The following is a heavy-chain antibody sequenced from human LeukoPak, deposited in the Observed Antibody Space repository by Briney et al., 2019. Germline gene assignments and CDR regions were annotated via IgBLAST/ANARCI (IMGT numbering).Heavy chain of an antibody. CDR3: ARPQTEWEQWLDFDY. J-gene: IGHJ4*02. V-gene: IGHV3-74*01. CDR2: INSDGSST. Sequence: QPGGSLGLSCAASGFTFSSYWMHWVRQAPGKGLVWVSRINSDGSSTSYADSVKGRFTISRDNAKNTLYLQMNSLRAEDTAVYYCARPQTEWEQWLDFDYWGQGTLVTVSS. CDR1: GFTFSSYW. D-gene: IGHD6-19*01.